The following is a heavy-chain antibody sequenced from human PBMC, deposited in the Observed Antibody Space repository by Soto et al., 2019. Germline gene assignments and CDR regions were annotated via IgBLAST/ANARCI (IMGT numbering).Heavy chain of an antibody. Sequence: ASVKVSCKASGYTFTGYAMHWVRQAPGQRLEWMGWINAGNGNTKYSQKFQGRVTITRDTSASTAYMELSSLRSEDTAVYYCARAVAVPADFDYWGKGTLISVSS. D-gene: IGHD6-19*01. J-gene: IGHJ4*02. CDR2: INAGNGNT. CDR1: GYTFTGYA. CDR3: ARAVAVPADFDY. V-gene: IGHV1-3*01.